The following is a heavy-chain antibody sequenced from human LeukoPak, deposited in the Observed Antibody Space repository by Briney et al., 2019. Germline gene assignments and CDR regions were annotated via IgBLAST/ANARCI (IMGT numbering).Heavy chain of an antibody. D-gene: IGHD6-6*01. J-gene: IGHJ4*02. CDR1: GFTFSSYA. V-gene: IGHV3-23*01. CDR3: AKGKPIAARPPPFFDY. Sequence: PGGSLRLSCAASGFTFSSYAMSWVRQAPGKGLEWVSAISGGGGSTYYADSVKGRFTISRDNSKNTLYLQMNSLRAEDTAVYYCAKGKPIAARPPPFFDYWGQGTLVTVSS. CDR2: ISGGGGST.